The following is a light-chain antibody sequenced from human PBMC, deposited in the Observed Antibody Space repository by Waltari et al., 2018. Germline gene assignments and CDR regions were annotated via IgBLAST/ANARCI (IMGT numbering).Light chain of an antibody. J-gene: IGKJ1*01. Sequence: IVLTQPPGPLSVSPGESATLSCRTSQSVTRALAWYQQKPGQAPRLLIYGASNRATGIPDRFSGSGSGTDFSLTISSLEPEDFAVYYCQHYLRLPVTFGQGTKVEVK. V-gene: IGKV3-20*01. CDR2: GAS. CDR1: QSVTRA. CDR3: QHYLRLPVT.